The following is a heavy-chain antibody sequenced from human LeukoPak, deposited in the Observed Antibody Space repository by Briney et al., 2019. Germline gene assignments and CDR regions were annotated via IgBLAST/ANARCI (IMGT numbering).Heavy chain of an antibody. CDR3: ARVSYDSSGYVAYYFDY. V-gene: IGHV1-46*01. J-gene: IGHJ4*02. CDR1: GYTFTSYY. CDR2: INPSGGST. D-gene: IGHD3-22*01. Sequence: GASVKVSCKASGYTFTSYYMHWVRQAPGQGLEWMGIINPSGGSTSYAQKFQGRVTMTRDMSTSTVYMELSSLRSEDTAVYYCARVSYDSSGYVAYYFDYWGQGTLVTVSS.